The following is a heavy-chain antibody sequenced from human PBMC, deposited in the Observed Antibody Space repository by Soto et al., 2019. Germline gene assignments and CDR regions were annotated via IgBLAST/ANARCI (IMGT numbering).Heavy chain of an antibody. CDR3: AAERYCSGGSCYDY. CDR2: IVVGSGNT. J-gene: IGHJ4*02. CDR1: GFTFTSSA. Sequence: ASVKVSCKASGFTFTSSAMQWVRQARGQRLEWIGWIVVGSGNTNYAQKFQERVTITRDMSTSTAYMELSSLRSEDTAVYYCAAERYCSGGSCYDYWGQGTLVTVSS. V-gene: IGHV1-58*02. D-gene: IGHD2-15*01.